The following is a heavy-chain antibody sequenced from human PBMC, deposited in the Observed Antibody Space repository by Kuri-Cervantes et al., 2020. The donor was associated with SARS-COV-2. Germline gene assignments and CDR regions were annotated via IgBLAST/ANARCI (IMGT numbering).Heavy chain of an antibody. V-gene: IGHV4-39*01. D-gene: IGHD6-13*01. CDR2: IYYSGST. CDR1: GFSLTTSGMC. CDR3: ACLGGYSSSWYQMEAFDI. Sequence: SGPTLVKPTQTLTLTCTFSGFSLTTSGMCVAWIRQPPGKGLEWIGSIYYSGSTYYNPSLKSRVTISVDTSKNQFSLKLSSVTAADTAVYYCACLGGYSSSWYQMEAFDIWGQGTMVTVSS. J-gene: IGHJ3*02.